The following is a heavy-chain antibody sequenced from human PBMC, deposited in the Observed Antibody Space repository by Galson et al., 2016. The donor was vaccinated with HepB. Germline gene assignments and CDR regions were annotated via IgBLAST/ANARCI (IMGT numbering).Heavy chain of an antibody. J-gene: IGHJ3*02. D-gene: IGHD3-22*01. CDR3: AIRRGPTYYFDTSGPEGAFDI. V-gene: IGHV4-61*01. CDR2: IYYSGNT. CDR1: GGSVSSGSYY. Sequence: SETLSLTCTVSGGSVSSGSYYWNWIRQPPGKGLEWIGYIYYSGNTDYNPSLKSRVTISVDTSKNQFSLRPSSVTAADTAVYYCAIRRGPTYYFDTSGPEGAFDIWGQGTLVTVSS.